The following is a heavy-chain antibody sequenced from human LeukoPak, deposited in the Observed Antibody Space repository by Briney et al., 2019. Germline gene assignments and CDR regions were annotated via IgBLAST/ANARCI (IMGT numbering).Heavy chain of an antibody. CDR2: IKQGESER. V-gene: IGHV3-7*04. CDR1: GFTFRSYR. CDR3: ARIRGDGSTFDY. Sequence: GGSLRLSCAASGFTFRSYRMNWVRQAPGKGLEWVASIKQGESERYYVDSVNGRFTISRDNAKNSLYLQMNSLRAEDTAVYYCARIRGDGSTFDYWGQGTLVTVSS. J-gene: IGHJ4*02. D-gene: IGHD5-24*01.